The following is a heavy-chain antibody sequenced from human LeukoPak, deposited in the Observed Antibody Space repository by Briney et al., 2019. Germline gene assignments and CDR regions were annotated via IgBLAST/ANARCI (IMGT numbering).Heavy chain of an antibody. CDR1: GFTFSSYA. Sequence: SGGSLRLSCAASGFTFSSYAMSWVRQAPGKGLEWVSAISGSGGSTYYADSVKGRFTISRDNSKNTLYLQMNSLRAEDTAVYYCAKDPPSRFGELLSPYYFDYWGQGTLVTVSS. CDR3: AKDPPSRFGELLSPYYFDY. CDR2: ISGSGGST. J-gene: IGHJ4*02. V-gene: IGHV3-23*01. D-gene: IGHD3-10*01.